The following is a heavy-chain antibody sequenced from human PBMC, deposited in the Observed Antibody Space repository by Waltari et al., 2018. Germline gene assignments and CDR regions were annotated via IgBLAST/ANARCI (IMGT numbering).Heavy chain of an antibody. Sequence: EVQLVESGGGLVQPGGSLRLSCVASGFTFSSYSMNWAREVPGKGRDCVSYISSSNTMTYADSVKGLFTISRDSPKNSLYLQMNSLRAEDAAVYYCARGMVGAAYFDCWGQGALVSVSS. J-gene: IGHJ4*02. D-gene: IGHD1-26*01. CDR1: GFTFSSYS. CDR3: ARGMVGAAYFDC. V-gene: IGHV3-48*04. CDR2: ISSSNTM.